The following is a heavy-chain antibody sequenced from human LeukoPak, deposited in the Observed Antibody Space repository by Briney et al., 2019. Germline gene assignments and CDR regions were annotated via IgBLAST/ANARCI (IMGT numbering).Heavy chain of an antibody. D-gene: IGHD3-10*01. CDR2: IYYSGST. J-gene: IGHJ5*02. CDR3: ARDRRGYGSGSYYRIGGQFDP. V-gene: IGHV4-61*01. CDR1: GGSVSSGSYY. Sequence: SETLSLTCTVSGGSVSSGSYYWSWIRQPPGKGLEWIGYIYYSGSTNYNPSLKSRVTISVDTSKNQFSLKLSSVTAADTAVYYCARDRRGYGSGSYYRIGGQFDPWGQGTLVTVSS.